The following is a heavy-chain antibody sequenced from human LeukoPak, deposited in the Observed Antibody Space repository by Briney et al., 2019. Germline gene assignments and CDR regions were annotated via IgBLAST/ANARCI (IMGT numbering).Heavy chain of an antibody. CDR3: ATYSGPDKWDASDM. CDR1: GFTFSSYA. CDR2: IRVDGSTE. Sequence: PGGSLRLSCAASGFTFSSYAMTWVRQAPGKGLEWVATIRVDGSTEYPVDSMKGRLTISRDNAKNSLHLQMNSLRAEDTAVYYCATYSGPDKWDASDMWGQGTLVTVSS. D-gene: IGHD1-26*01. V-gene: IGHV3-7*01. J-gene: IGHJ3*02.